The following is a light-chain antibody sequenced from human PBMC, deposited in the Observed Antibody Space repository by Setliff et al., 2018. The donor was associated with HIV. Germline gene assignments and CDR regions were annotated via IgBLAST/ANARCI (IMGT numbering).Light chain of an antibody. J-gene: IGLJ1*01. CDR2: DVS. Sequence: QSVLTQPASVSGSPGQSITISCTGTTSDIGSYTFVSWYQQHPGKAPKLMIYDVSDRPSGVSYRFSGSKSGNTASLTISGLQAEDEADYYCSSYTSSSTLVFGTGTKVTVL. V-gene: IGLV2-14*03. CDR3: SSYTSSSTLV. CDR1: TSDIGSYTF.